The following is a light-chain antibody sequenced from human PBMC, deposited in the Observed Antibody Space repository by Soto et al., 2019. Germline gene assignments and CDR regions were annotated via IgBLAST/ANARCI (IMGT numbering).Light chain of an antibody. J-gene: IGLJ1*01. Sequence: QSALTQPPSASGSPGQSVTISCTGTSSDVGRYNYISWYQQRPGKAPKLIIYEVSKRPSGVPDRLSGFKYGNTASLTVSGLQAEDEADYYCVSYTSSTTYVFGTGTKLTVL. CDR2: EVS. CDR3: VSYTSSTTYV. V-gene: IGLV2-8*01. CDR1: SSDVGRYNY.